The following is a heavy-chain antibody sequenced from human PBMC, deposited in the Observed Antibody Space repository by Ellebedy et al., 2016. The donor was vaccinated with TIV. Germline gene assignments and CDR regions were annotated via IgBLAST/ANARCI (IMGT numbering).Heavy chain of an antibody. CDR2: IYQDGSDQ. Sequence: PGGSLRLSCAASGFSFRSYWMSWVRQAPGKGLEWVANIYQDGSDQYYVDSVKGRFTISRDNANKLLFLQINSLRVEDTAVYYCARRGSYGDYAVQVNSWFDRWGQGTLVTVSS. CDR3: ARRGSYGDYAVQVNSWFDR. V-gene: IGHV3-7*01. CDR1: GFSFRSYW. D-gene: IGHD4-17*01. J-gene: IGHJ5*02.